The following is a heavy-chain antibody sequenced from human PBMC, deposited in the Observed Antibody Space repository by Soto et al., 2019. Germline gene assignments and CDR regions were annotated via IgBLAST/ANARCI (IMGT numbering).Heavy chain of an antibody. CDR1: GFTFSSYA. Sequence: QVQLVESGGGVVQPGRSLRLSCAVSGFTFSSYAMHWVRQAPGKGLEWVALISYDGSNKYYADSVKGRFTISRDNSKNTLYLQMNSLRPEDTGVFYCARALGNYHDISGYYPYYFHGMDVWGQGTTVTVSS. D-gene: IGHD3-22*01. J-gene: IGHJ6*02. CDR2: ISYDGSNK. V-gene: IGHV3-30-3*01. CDR3: ARALGNYHDISGYYPYYFHGMDV.